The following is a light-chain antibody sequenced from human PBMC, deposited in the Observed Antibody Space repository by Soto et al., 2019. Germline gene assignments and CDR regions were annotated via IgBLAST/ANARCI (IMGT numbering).Light chain of an antibody. CDR3: FSFITTSTHV. Sequence: QSALTQAASLSGCPGQSITISCTGTSSDIGAYDYVSWFQQHPGKAPKLMISEVNNRPSGVSNRFSGSKSGNTAYLTISGLQVEDEAEYFCFSFITTSTHVFGTGTKVTVL. J-gene: IGLJ1*01. CDR2: EVN. CDR1: SSDIGAYDY. V-gene: IGLV2-14*01.